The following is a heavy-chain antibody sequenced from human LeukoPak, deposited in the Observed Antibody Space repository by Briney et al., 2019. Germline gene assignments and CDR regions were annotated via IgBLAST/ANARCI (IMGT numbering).Heavy chain of an antibody. CDR2: VYHSGSA. CDR3: ASIVPGTSNYFDY. V-gene: IGHV4-4*02. D-gene: IGHD6-19*01. Sequence: SGTLSLTCAVSGDSISSPKWWSWVRQPPGKGLEWIGEVYHSGSANYNPSVKSRVTISVDTSKNQFSLKLSSVTAADTAVYYCASIVPGTSNYFDYWGQGTLVTVSS. J-gene: IGHJ4*02. CDR1: GDSISSPKW.